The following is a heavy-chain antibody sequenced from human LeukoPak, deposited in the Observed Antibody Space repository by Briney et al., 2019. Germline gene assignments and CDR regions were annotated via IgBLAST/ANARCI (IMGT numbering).Heavy chain of an antibody. D-gene: IGHD6-6*01. CDR3: AVMGGEHLVLDY. J-gene: IGHJ4*02. Sequence: PGRSLRLSCAASGFTFSSYGMHWVRQAPGKGLEGVAVIWYDGSNKYYADSVKGRFTISRDNSKNTLYLQMNGLRAEDTAVYYCAVMGGEHLVLDYWGQGTLVTVSS. V-gene: IGHV3-33*01. CDR2: IWYDGSNK. CDR1: GFTFSSYG.